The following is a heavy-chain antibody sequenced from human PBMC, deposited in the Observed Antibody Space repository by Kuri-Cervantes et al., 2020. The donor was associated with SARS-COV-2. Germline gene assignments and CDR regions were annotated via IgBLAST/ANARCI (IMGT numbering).Heavy chain of an antibody. Sequence: GESLKISCEASGFIFSTYSMSWVRQAPGKGLEWVSCISSSGGYIYYADSVKGRLTFSRDNANNSLYLQVNSLRAEDSAVYYCARDRDASGWSGVFDIWGQGTMVTVSS. V-gene: IGHV3-21*01. CDR1: GFIFSTYS. J-gene: IGHJ3*02. CDR3: ARDRDASGWSGVFDI. CDR2: ISSSGGYI. D-gene: IGHD6-19*01.